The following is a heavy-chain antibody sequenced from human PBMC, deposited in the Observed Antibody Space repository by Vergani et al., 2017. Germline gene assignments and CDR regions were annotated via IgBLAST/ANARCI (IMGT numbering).Heavy chain of an antibody. D-gene: IGHD1-26*01. CDR1: GGSISSSSYY. J-gene: IGHJ3*02. CDR2: IYYSGST. CDR3: ARDRRLGGSYGGKNAFDI. Sequence: QLQLQESGPGLVKPSETLSLTCTVSGGSISSSSYYWGWIRQPPGKGLEWIGSIYYSGSTYYNPSLKSRVTISVDTSKNQFSLKLSSVTAADTAVYYCARDRRLGGSYGGKNAFDIWGQGTMVTVSS. V-gene: IGHV4-39*07.